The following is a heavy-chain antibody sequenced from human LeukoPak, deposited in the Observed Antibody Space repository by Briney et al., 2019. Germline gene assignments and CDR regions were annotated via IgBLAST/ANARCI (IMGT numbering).Heavy chain of an antibody. J-gene: IGHJ5*02. Sequence: ASVKVSCKASGNTFSGYYLHWVRQLPGQGLEWMGWINPKSSGTHYAQKSQGRVTMTSDTSISTGYMELSRLTSDDTAVYYCARDALEEVRGVVGSWGQGTLVTVSS. V-gene: IGHV1-2*02. D-gene: IGHD3-10*01. CDR1: GNTFSGYY. CDR2: INPKSSGT. CDR3: ARDALEEVRGVVGS.